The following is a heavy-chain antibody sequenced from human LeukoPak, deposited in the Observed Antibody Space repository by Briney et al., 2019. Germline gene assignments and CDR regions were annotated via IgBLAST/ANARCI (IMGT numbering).Heavy chain of an antibody. Sequence: SETLSLTCAVYGGSFSAYYWSWIRQSPGKGLEWIGEINHSGSTNYNPSLKSRVTISVDTSKNQFSLKLSSVTAADTAVYYCASGPVDINDAFDIRGQGTMVTVSS. CDR3: ASGPVDINDAFDI. J-gene: IGHJ3*02. CDR2: INHSGST. D-gene: IGHD1-14*01. CDR1: GGSFSAYY. V-gene: IGHV4-34*01.